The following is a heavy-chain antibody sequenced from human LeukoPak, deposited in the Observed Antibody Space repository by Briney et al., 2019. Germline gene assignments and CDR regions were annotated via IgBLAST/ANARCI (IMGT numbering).Heavy chain of an antibody. CDR1: GFTFSSYT. CDR2: ISSSSSDI. J-gene: IGHJ4*02. V-gene: IGHV3-21*01. D-gene: IGHD2/OR15-2a*01. CDR3: AREGPRGNSQFDY. Sequence: GGSLRLSCAASGFTFSSYTMNWVRQAPGKGLEWVSSISSSSSDIYYADSVRGRFTISRDNAKNSLFLQMDSLRAEDTAVYYCAREGPRGNSQFDYWGQGTLVTVSS.